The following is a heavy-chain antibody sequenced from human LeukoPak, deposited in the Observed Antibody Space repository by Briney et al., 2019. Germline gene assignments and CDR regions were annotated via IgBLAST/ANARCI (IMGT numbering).Heavy chain of an antibody. J-gene: IGHJ3*02. Sequence: SQTLSLTCAVSGGSISSGGYSWSWIRQPPGKGLEWIGYIYYSGSTYYNPSLKSRVTISVDTSKNQFSLKLSSVTAADTAVYYCARSGYCSSTSCYDGAFDIWGQGTMVTVSS. CDR2: IYYSGST. CDR1: GGSISSGGYS. V-gene: IGHV4-30-4*07. CDR3: ARSGYCSSTSCYDGAFDI. D-gene: IGHD2-2*01.